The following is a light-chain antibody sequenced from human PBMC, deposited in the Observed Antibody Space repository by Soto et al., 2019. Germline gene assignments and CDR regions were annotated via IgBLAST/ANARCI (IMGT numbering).Light chain of an antibody. CDR3: SSYAGSNFVV. Sequence: QSALTQPASVSGSPGQSITISCTGTSSDVGAYTFVSWYQQHPDKVPKLMIFDVSRRPSGVSDRFSGSKSGNTASLTVSGLQAEDEADYYCSSYAGSNFVVFGGGTQLTVL. CDR2: DVS. V-gene: IGLV2-14*03. CDR1: SSDVGAYTF. J-gene: IGLJ2*01.